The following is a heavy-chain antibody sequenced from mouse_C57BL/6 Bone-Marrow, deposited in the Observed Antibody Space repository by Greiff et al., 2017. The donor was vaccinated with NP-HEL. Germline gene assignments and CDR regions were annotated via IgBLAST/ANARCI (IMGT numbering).Heavy chain of an antibody. D-gene: IGHD2-4*01. CDR3: ARHGGLRQDY. CDR2: ISSGGSYT. J-gene: IGHJ2*01. CDR1: GFTFSSYG. V-gene: IGHV5-6*01. Sequence: EVKVVESGGDLVKPGGSLKLSCAASGFTFSSYGMSWVRQTPDKRLEWVATISSGGSYTYYPDSVKGRFTISRDNAKNTLYLQISSLKSEDTAMYYCARHGGLRQDYWGQGTTLTVSS.